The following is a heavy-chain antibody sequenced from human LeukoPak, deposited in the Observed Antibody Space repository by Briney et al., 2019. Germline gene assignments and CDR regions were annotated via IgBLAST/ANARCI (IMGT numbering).Heavy chain of an antibody. J-gene: IGHJ5*02. CDR1: GFPFSSYA. Sequence: AGGSLRLSCAASGFPFSSYAMSWVRQAPGKELEWVSAISGSGGSTYYADSVKGRFTISRDNSKNTLYLQMNSLRAEDTAVYYCAKLYMVRGTNWFDPWGQGTLVTVSS. D-gene: IGHD3-10*01. CDR3: AKLYMVRGTNWFDP. V-gene: IGHV3-23*01. CDR2: ISGSGGST.